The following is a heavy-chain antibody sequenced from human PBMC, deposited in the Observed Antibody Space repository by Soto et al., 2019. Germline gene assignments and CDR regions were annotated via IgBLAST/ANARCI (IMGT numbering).Heavy chain of an antibody. CDR3: TKFKFGRSSPSDY. CDR2: ISGSGTST. D-gene: IGHD6-6*01. J-gene: IGHJ4*02. CDR1: GFSFSSYA. V-gene: IGHV3-23*01. Sequence: EVQLLESGGGLVQPGGSLRLSCAASGFSFSSYAMSWVRQAPGKGLEWAAHISGSGTSTSYADSVKGRFFISRDNSKNTLLLRMNSLRAEDTAVYYCTKFKFGRSSPSDYWGQGILVTVSS.